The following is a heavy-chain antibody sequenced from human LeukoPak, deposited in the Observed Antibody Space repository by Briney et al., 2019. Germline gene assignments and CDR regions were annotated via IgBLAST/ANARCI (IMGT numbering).Heavy chain of an antibody. Sequence: PSETLSLTCAVSGGSISSGGYSWSWLRQPPGKGLEWIGYIYHSGSTYYNPSLKSRVTISVDRSKNQFSLKLSSVTAADTAVYYCARARGPVLGYAFDIWGQGTMVTVSS. CDR1: GGSISSGGYS. CDR2: IYHSGST. D-gene: IGHD3-16*01. CDR3: ARARGPVLGYAFDI. J-gene: IGHJ3*02. V-gene: IGHV4-30-2*01.